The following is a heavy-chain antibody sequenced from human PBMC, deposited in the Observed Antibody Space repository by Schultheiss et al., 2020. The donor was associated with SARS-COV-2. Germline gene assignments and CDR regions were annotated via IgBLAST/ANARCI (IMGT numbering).Heavy chain of an antibody. CDR2: INHSGST. J-gene: IGHJ6*02. Sequence: SETLSLTCTVSGGSISSYYWSWIRQPPGKGLEWIGEINHSGSTNYNPSLKSRVTISVDTSKNQFSLKLSSVTAADTAVYYCARGLYCSGGSCYSDYYYYGMDVWGQGTTVTVSS. D-gene: IGHD2-15*01. CDR3: ARGLYCSGGSCYSDYYYYGMDV. V-gene: IGHV4-59*12. CDR1: GGSISSYY.